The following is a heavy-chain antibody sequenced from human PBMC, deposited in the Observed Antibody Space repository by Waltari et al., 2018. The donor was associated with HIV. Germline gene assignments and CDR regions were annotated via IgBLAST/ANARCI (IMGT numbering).Heavy chain of an antibody. CDR2: ISFDGENK. CDR1: GLSFSNHT. CDR3: AREGDCFSNKCSGGLMSY. Sequence: QVQLVESVGGVVQPGVSLKLSRVAAGLSFSNHTIQWVPPAPGKGLEWVALISFDGENKKYPESVKGRFTVSRDNSNNTVYLQMSSLRPGDTAVYYCAREGDCFSNKCSGGLMSYWGQGTLVTVSS. J-gene: IGHJ4*02. V-gene: IGHV3-30*04. D-gene: IGHD2-2*01.